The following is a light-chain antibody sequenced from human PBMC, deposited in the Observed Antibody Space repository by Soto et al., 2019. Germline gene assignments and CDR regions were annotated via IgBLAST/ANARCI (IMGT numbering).Light chain of an antibody. CDR1: QSVSSDY. CDR2: GAS. J-gene: IGKJ1*01. CDR3: HQCGTSPWT. V-gene: IGKV3-20*01. Sequence: ETVLTQSPGTLSLSPGDRATLSCRASQSVSSDYLAWYQQKPGQAPRLLIYGASSRATAIPDRFSGSGSGTDFTLTISRLEPEDFAVYYCHQCGTSPWTFGQGTKVEIK.